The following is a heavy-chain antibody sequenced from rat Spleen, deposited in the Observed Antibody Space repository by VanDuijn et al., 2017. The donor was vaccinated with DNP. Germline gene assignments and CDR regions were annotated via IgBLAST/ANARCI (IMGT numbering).Heavy chain of an antibody. V-gene: IGHV2S8*01. CDR3: TRQGWGDY. CDR2: ISSGGNT. J-gene: IGHJ2*01. D-gene: IGHD4-1*01. CDR1: GFSLTSYG. Sequence: QVQLRESGPGLVQPSQTLSLTCTVSGFSLTSYGVSWVRQPPGKGLEWIAAISSGGNTYYNSALKSRLSISRDTSKSQVFLKMNSLQTEDTAIYFCTRQGWGDYWGQGVMVTVSS.